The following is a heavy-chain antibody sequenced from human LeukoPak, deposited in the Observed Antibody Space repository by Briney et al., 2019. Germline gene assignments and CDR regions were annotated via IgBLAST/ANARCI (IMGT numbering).Heavy chain of an antibody. CDR3: ASDKGYSNNYFDY. CDR2: IYYSGST. Sequence: SQTLSLTCTVSGGSISSGDYYWSWIRQPPGKGLEWIGYIYYSGSTYYNPSLKSRVTISVDTSKNQFSLKLSPVTAADTALYYCASDKGYSNNYFDYWGQGTLVTVSS. V-gene: IGHV4-30-4*01. CDR1: GGSISSGDYY. D-gene: IGHD6-13*01. J-gene: IGHJ4*01.